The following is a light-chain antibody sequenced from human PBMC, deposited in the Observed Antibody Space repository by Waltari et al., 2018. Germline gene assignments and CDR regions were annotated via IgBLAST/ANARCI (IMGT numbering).Light chain of an antibody. J-gene: IGLJ3*02. CDR3: AAWDDSLSGRV. Sequence: QSVLTQPPSASGTPGQRVTISCSGSRSNIGSNYVYWYQQLPGTAPKLLTYRNNPRPSGVPDRFSGSKSGTSASLAISGLRSEDEADYYCAAWDDSLSGRVFGGGTKVTVL. V-gene: IGLV1-47*01. CDR2: RNN. CDR1: RSNIGSNY.